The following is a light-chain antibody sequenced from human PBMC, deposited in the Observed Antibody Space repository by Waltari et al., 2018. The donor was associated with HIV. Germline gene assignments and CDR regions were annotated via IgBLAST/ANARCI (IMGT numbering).Light chain of an antibody. V-gene: IGLV2-14*03. CDR2: DVT. Sequence: QSALTQPASVSGSPGQSIAIPCTGSTGDIAGSHYVSWYPPHAGASPTLLIFDVTQRPAGVSDRFSGSRSGNTASLTISRLRTDDEADYFCSAYSTTNTYVVFGGGTKVTVL. CDR1: TGDIAGSHY. CDR3: SAYSTTNTYVV. J-gene: IGLJ2*01.